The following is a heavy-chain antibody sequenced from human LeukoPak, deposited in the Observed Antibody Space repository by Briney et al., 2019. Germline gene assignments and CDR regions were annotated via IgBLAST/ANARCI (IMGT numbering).Heavy chain of an antibody. J-gene: IGHJ4*02. V-gene: IGHV4-30-2*01. CDR1: GGSISSGGYY. D-gene: IGHD2/OR15-2a*01. CDR3: ARCTSTTCYNFDY. Sequence: PSQTLSLTCTVSGGSISSGGYYWSWIRQPPGKGLEWIGYIYHSGSTYYNPSLKSRVTISVDRSKNQFSLKLSSVTAADTAVYYCARCTSTTCYNFDYWGQGTLVTVSS. CDR2: IYHSGST.